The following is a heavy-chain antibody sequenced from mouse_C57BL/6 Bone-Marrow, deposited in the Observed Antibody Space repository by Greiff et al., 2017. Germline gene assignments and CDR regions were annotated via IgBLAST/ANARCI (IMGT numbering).Heavy chain of an antibody. CDR1: GFTFSDYG. V-gene: IGHV5-17*01. Sequence: EVKLQESGGGLVKPGGSLKLSCAASGFTFSDYGMHWVRQAPEKGLEWVAYISSGSSTIYYADTVKGRFTISRDNAKNTLFLQMTSLRSEDTAMYYCARGRAYWGQGTLVTVSA. J-gene: IGHJ3*01. CDR2: ISSGSSTI. CDR3: ARGRAY.